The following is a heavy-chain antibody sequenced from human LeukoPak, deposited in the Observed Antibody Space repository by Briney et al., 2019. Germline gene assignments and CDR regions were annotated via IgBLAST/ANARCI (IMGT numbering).Heavy chain of an antibody. V-gene: IGHV3-66*01. CDR3: ARANYYGSGSFDY. D-gene: IGHD3-10*01. J-gene: IGHJ4*02. Sequence: GGSLRLSCAASGFTVSSNYMSWVRQAPGKGLEWVSVIYSGGSTYYADSVKGRFTISRDNSKNTLYLQMNSLRAEDTAVYYCARANYYGSGSFDYWGQGTLVTVS. CDR1: GFTVSSNY. CDR2: IYSGGST.